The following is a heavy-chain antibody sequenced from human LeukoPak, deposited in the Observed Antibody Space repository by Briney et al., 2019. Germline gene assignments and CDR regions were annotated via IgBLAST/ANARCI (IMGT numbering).Heavy chain of an antibody. Sequence: SETLSLTCAVYGGSFSGYYWSRIRQPPGKGLEWIGEINHSGSTNYNPSLKSRVTISVDTSKNQFSLKLSSVTAADTAVYYCARSHIWQWLDVWGQGTLVTVSS. V-gene: IGHV4-34*01. CDR2: INHSGST. J-gene: IGHJ4*02. D-gene: IGHD6-19*01. CDR1: GGSFSGYY. CDR3: ARSHIWQWLDV.